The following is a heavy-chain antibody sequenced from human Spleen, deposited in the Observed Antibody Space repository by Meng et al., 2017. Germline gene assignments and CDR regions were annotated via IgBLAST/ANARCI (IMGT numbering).Heavy chain of an antibody. Sequence: SVKVSCKALGGIFSNYVIGWVRQAPGQGLEWMGGINAVFGTTNYAQKFQDRVTITSNESTSTVYMELTRLTSEDTAVYFCARKAGNCISTTCYSLVYWGQRTLVTVSS. J-gene: IGHJ4*02. CDR3: ARKAGNCISTTCYSLVY. V-gene: IGHV1-69*13. CDR1: GGIFSNYV. CDR2: INAVFGTT. D-gene: IGHD2-2*01.